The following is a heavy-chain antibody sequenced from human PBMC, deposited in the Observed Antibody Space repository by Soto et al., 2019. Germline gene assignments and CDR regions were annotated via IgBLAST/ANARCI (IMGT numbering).Heavy chain of an antibody. Sequence: SVKVSCKASGGTFSSYAISCVRQAPGQGLEWMGGIIPIFGTANYAQKFQGRVTITADESTSTAYMELSSLRSEDTAVYYCARATRYCTNGVCFRYYYYGMDVWGQGTTVTVSS. CDR3: ARATRYCTNGVCFRYYYYGMDV. D-gene: IGHD2-8*01. CDR2: IIPIFGTA. V-gene: IGHV1-69*13. J-gene: IGHJ6*02. CDR1: GGTFSSYA.